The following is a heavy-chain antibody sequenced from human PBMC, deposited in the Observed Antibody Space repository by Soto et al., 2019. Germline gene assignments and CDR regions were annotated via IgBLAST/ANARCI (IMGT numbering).Heavy chain of an antibody. Sequence: GSLRLSCAGSGFTFSNAWINWVRQAPGKGLEWVGHVKSKTDGGTTDYGAPVKGRCTISRDDSKNTVYLQMNRLKTEYTAMYYCTTDHPYNYDSSCYGHWGQGTLVTVSS. CDR1: GFTFSNAW. CDR3: TTDHPYNYDSSCYGH. V-gene: IGHV3-15*07. CDR2: VKSKTDGGTT. J-gene: IGHJ4*02. D-gene: IGHD3-22*01.